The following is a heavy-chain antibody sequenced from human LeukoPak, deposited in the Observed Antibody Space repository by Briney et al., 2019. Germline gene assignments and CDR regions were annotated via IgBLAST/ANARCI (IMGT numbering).Heavy chain of an antibody. Sequence: SETLSLTCAVSGGSISSGGYSWSWIRQPPGKGLEWIGYIYHSGSTYYNPSLKSRVTISVDTSKNQFSLKLSSVTAADTAVYYCARGSIVGATTPWGQGTLVTVSS. CDR3: ARGSIVGATTP. J-gene: IGHJ5*02. CDR1: GGSISSGGYS. V-gene: IGHV4-30-2*05. D-gene: IGHD1-26*01. CDR2: IYHSGST.